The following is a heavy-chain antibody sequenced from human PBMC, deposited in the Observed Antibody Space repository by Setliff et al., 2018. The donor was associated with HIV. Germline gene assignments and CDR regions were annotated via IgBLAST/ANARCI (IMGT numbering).Heavy chain of an antibody. CDR1: GGSISGHY. CDR2: IYSSGST. Sequence: SETLSLTCTVSGGSISGHYWSWIRQPPGRGLEWIGYIYSSGSTNFNPPLPSRVTISVDTSKNQFSLKLSSVTAADTAVYYCARHSSVASPNWFDPWGQGTLVTVSS. V-gene: IGHV4-4*09. CDR3: ARHSSVASPNWFDP. D-gene: IGHD2-2*01. J-gene: IGHJ5*02.